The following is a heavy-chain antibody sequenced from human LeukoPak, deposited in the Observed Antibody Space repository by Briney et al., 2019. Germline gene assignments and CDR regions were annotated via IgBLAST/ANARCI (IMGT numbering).Heavy chain of an antibody. CDR3: ARRGPPTSLSFDY. V-gene: IGHV3-7*01. D-gene: IGHD3-10*01. Sequence: PGGSLRLSCAASGFTFSSYAMSWVRQAPGKGLEWVANIKQDGSEKYYVDSVKGRFTISRDNAKNSLYLQMNSLRAEDTAVYYCARRGPPTSLSFDYWGQGTLVTVSS. CDR1: GFTFSSYA. J-gene: IGHJ4*02. CDR2: IKQDGSEK.